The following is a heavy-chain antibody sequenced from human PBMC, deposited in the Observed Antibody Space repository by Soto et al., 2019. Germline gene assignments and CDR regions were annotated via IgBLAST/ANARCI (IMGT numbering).Heavy chain of an antibody. CDR2: IYSGGYT. CDR3: AREAIIVIAAPEYYFDY. D-gene: IGHD3-22*01. J-gene: IGHJ4*02. V-gene: IGHV3-66*01. CDR1: GFDVSNTD. Sequence: EVQLVESGGDLGQRGASLRLSCAASGFDVSNTDMSWVRQAPGKGLEWVSVIYSGGYTNYADSVKGRFIVSRDSLKNTLYLQMDSLRAEDTAVYYCAREAIIVIAAPEYYFDYWGQGTLVTVSS.